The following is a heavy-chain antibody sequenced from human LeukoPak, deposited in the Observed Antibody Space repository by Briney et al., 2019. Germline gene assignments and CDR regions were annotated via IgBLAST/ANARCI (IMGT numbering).Heavy chain of an antibody. D-gene: IGHD3-22*01. CDR1: GGSISRGGYC. Sequence: SQTLSLTCTVSGGSISRGGYCWSWIRQHPGKGLEWIGYIDYSGSTFYNPSLKSRLTMSIDTSKNQFSLKLSSVTAADTAVYYCAADTSGYRIFNYWGQGTLVIVSS. CDR3: AADTSGYRIFNY. V-gene: IGHV4-31*03. CDR2: IDYSGST. J-gene: IGHJ4*02.